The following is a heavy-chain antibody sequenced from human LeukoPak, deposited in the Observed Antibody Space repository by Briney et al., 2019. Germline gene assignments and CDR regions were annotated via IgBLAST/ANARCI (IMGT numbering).Heavy chain of an antibody. D-gene: IGHD1-1*01. J-gene: IGHJ4*02. V-gene: IGHV1-69*04. CDR2: IIPILGIA. CDR1: GYTFTSHD. Sequence: SVMVSCKASGYTFTSHDINWVRQAPGQGLEWMGRIIPILGIANYAQKFQGRVTITADKSTSTAYMELSSLRSEDTAVYYCSRLRHDNALTNIDYWGQGTLVTVSS. CDR3: SRLRHDNALTNIDY.